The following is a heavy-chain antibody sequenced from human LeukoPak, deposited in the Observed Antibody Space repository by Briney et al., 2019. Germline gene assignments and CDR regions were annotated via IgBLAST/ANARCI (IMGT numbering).Heavy chain of an antibody. CDR2: ISGGGGTT. D-gene: IGHD2-15*01. Sequence: GGSLRLSCVASGFTFSDHAMNWVRQAPGKGLEWVSFISGGGGTTFYADSVKGRFTISRDNSKNTLYLEMNGLRAEDTAMYYCAKNRYCSGNTCFKDAFDIWGQGTMVTVSS. V-gene: IGHV3-23*01. CDR1: GFTFSDHA. J-gene: IGHJ3*02. CDR3: AKNRYCSGNTCFKDAFDI.